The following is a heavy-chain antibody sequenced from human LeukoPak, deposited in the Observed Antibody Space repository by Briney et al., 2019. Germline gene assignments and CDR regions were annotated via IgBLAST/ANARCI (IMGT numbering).Heavy chain of an antibody. CDR2: INPNSGGT. CDR1: GYTFTGYY. Sequence: ASVKVSCKASGYTFTGYYMHWVRQAPGQGLEWMGWINPNSGGTNYAQKFQGRVTMTRDTSINTAYMELSRLRSDDTAVYYCARDFRNWGSGSYYTSGYWGQGTLVTVSS. J-gene: IGHJ4*02. CDR3: ARDFRNWGSGSYYTSGY. D-gene: IGHD3-10*01. V-gene: IGHV1-2*02.